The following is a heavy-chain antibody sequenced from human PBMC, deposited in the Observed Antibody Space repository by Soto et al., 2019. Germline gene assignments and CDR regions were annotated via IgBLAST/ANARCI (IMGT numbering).Heavy chain of an antibody. CDR2: IYYSGST. Sequence: QVQLQESGPGLVKPSETLSLTCTVSGGSISSYYWSWIRQPPGKGLEWIGYIYYSGSTNYNPSLKSRVTISVDTSKNQFSLKLSSVTAADTAVYCCARGEPGSDAFDIWGQGTMVTVSS. CDR3: ARGEPGSDAFDI. J-gene: IGHJ3*02. D-gene: IGHD1-1*01. CDR1: GGSISSYY. V-gene: IGHV4-59*01.